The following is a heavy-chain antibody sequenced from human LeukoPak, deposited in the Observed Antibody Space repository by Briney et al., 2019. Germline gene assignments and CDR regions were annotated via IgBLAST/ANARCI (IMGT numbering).Heavy chain of an antibody. CDR1: GYTFTRYA. D-gene: IGHD2-15*01. V-gene: IGHV1-3*01. J-gene: IGHJ6*02. Sequence: ASVKVSCKASGYTFTRYAMHWVRQAPGQRLEWMGWINAGNGNTKYSQKFQGRVTITRDTSASTAYMELSSLKSEDTAVYYCAREGYSFRGYYYYGMDVWGQGTTVTVSS. CDR2: INAGNGNT. CDR3: AREGYSFRGYYYYGMDV.